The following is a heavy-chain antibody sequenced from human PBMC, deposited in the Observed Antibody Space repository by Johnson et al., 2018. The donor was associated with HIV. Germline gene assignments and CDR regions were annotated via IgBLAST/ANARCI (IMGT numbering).Heavy chain of an antibody. CDR3: ARESTPWGGDYVGYSFDL. CDR1: GFTFDDYG. CDR2: ISSSGTSI. Sequence: VQLVESGGGLVQPGRSLRLSCVASGFTFDDYGMHWVRQAPGKGLEWISHISSSGTSIFYADSVKGRFTISRDNAKKLLYIQMSGLTGEDTATYYCARESTPWGGDYVGYSFDLWGQGTTVTVTS. V-gene: IGHV3-48*03. D-gene: IGHD4-17*01. J-gene: IGHJ3*01.